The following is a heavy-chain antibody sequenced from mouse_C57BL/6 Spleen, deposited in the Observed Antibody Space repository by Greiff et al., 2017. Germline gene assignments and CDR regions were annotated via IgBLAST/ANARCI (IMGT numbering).Heavy chain of an antibody. CDR3: ARWGYSNLYYFDD. J-gene: IGHJ2*01. D-gene: IGHD2-5*01. Sequence: VQLQQSGPELVKPGASVKMSCKASGYTFTDYNMHWVKQSPGKSLEWIGYINPNNGGTSYNQKFKGKATLTVNKSSSTAYMELRSLTSEDSAVYYCARWGYSNLYYFDDWGQGTTLTVSS. CDR1: GYTFTDYN. CDR2: INPNNGGT. V-gene: IGHV1-22*01.